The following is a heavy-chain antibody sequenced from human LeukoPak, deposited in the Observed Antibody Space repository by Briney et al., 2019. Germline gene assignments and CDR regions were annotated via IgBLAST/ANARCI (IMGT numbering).Heavy chain of an antibody. CDR1: GGSFSGYY. Sequence: SETLSLTCAVYGGSFSGYYWSWIRQPPGKGLEWIGEINHSGSTNYNPSLKSRVTISVDTSKNQFSLKLSSATAADTAVYYCARRGGSTYYDFWSGYRKPYYFDYWGQGTLVTVSS. D-gene: IGHD3-3*01. V-gene: IGHV4-34*01. CDR2: INHSGST. CDR3: ARRGGSTYYDFWSGYRKPYYFDY. J-gene: IGHJ4*02.